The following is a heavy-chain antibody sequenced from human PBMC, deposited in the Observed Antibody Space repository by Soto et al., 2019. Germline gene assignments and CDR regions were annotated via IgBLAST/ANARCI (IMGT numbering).Heavy chain of an antibody. CDR3: ARYFGDENAFDI. V-gene: IGHV3-33*01. CDR1: GFTFSSYG. D-gene: IGHD4-17*01. J-gene: IGHJ3*02. CDR2: IWYDGSKK. Sequence: PGGSLRLSCAGSGFTFSSYGMHWVHQAPGKGLEWVAVIWYDGSKKYHADSVKGRFTFSRDNSKNTLYLQMNSLRAEDTAVYYCARYFGDENAFDIWGQGTMVTVSS.